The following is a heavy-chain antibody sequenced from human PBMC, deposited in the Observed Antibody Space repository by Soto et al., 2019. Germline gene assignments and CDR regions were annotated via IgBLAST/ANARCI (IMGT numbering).Heavy chain of an antibody. J-gene: IGHJ3*02. Sequence: GGSLRLSCAASGFTFSSYAMHWVRQAPGKGLEWVAVISYDGSNKYYADSVKGRFTISRDNSKNTLYLQMNSLRAEDTAVYYCARGGPSEGWADAFDIWGQGTMVTVSS. CDR3: ARGGPSEGWADAFDI. D-gene: IGHD1-26*01. CDR2: ISYDGSNK. CDR1: GFTFSSYA. V-gene: IGHV3-30*04.